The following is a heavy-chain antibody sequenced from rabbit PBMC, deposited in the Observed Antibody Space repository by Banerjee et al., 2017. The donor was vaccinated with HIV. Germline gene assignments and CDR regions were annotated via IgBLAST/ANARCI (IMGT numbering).Heavy chain of an antibody. J-gene: IGHJ4*01. D-gene: IGHD6-1*01. CDR3: ARDLPISDGYSFDL. CDR2: ISAGSSGST. V-gene: IGHV1S45*01. CDR1: GLDFSSYS. Sequence: EQLVESGGGLVQPGGSLKLSCKASGLDFSSYSMSWVRQAPGKGLEWIACISAGSSGSTYYATWAKGRFTISKTSSTTVTLQMTSLTAADTATYFCARDLPISDGYSFDLWGPPLVTVS.